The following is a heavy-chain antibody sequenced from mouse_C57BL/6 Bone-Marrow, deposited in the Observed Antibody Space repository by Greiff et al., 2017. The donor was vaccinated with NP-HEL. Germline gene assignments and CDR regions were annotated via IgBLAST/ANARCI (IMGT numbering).Heavy chain of an antibody. V-gene: IGHV1-20*01. J-gene: IGHJ4*01. CDR1: GYSFTGYF. D-gene: IGHD2-5*01. CDR3: ARRVYNNYWDAMDY. Sequence: EVKLVESGPELVKPGASVKISCKASGYSFTGYFMNWVMQSHGKSLEWIGRINPYNGDTFYNQKFKGKATLTVDKSSSTAHMELRSLTTEDSAVYYCARRVYNNYWDAMDYWGQGTSVTVSS. CDR2: INPYNGDT.